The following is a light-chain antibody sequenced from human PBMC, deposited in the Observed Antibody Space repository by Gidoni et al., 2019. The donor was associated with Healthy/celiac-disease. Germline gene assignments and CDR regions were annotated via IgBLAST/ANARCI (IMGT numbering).Light chain of an antibody. CDR2: GAS. CDR3: QQYGSSPLLT. CDR1: QSVSSSY. J-gene: IGKJ4*01. V-gene: IGKV3-20*01. Sequence: EIVLTQSPGTLSLSPGERASQSVSSSYLAWYQQKPGQAPRLLIYGASSRATGIPDRFSGSGSGTDFTLTISRLEPEDFAVYYCQQYGSSPLLTFGGGTKVEIK.